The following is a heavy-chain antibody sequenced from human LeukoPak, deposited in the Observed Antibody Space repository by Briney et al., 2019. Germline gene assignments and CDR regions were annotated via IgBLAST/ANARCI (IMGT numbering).Heavy chain of an antibody. Sequence: GGSLRLSCTASGITFSDYSMHWVRQAPGKGLEWVAVISYDGSNEYYADSVKGRFTISRDNSKNTLYLQMSSLRAEDTAVYYCAKEFNRGLPDYWGQGTLVTVPS. CDR1: GITFSDYS. V-gene: IGHV3-30*18. CDR2: ISYDGSNE. CDR3: AKEFNRGLPDY. D-gene: IGHD2-21*01. J-gene: IGHJ4*02.